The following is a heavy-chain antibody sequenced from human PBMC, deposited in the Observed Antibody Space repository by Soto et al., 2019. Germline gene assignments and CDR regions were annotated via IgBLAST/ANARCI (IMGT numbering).Heavy chain of an antibody. V-gene: IGHV1-24*01. J-gene: IGHJ4*02. CDR3: ATDPNLGNTYYDFWTLGY. D-gene: IGHD3-3*01. CDR2: FDPEDGET. CDR1: GYTLTELS. Sequence: GASVKVSCKVSGYTLTELSMHWVRQAPGKGHEWMGGFDPEDGETIYAQKFQGRVTMTEDTSTDTAYMELSSLRSEDTAVYYCATDPNLGNTYYDFWTLGYWGQGTLVTVSS.